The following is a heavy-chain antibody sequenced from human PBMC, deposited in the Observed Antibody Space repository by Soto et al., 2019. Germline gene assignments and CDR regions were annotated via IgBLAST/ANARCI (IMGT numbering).Heavy chain of an antibody. CDR3: ANPGYSYGYDWFDP. Sequence: EVQLLESGGGLVQPGGSLRLSCAASGFSFSSYAMTWVRQAPGKGLEWVSGISDSGGSTYYADSVKGRFTISRDNSKNMVYVQMNRLRAGDTAVYYCANPGYSYGYDWFDPWGQGTLVTVSS. D-gene: IGHD5-18*01. J-gene: IGHJ5*02. CDR2: ISDSGGST. V-gene: IGHV3-23*01. CDR1: GFSFSSYA.